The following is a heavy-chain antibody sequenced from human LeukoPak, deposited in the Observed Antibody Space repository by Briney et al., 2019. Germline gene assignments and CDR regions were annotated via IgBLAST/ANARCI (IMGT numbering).Heavy chain of an antibody. Sequence: SETLSLTCTVSGGSISSYYWSWIRQPPGKGLEWIGSIYYSGNTYYNASLKSQVSISIDTSKNQFSLKLTSVTAADTAVYYCARGSSPKPSYSYDSGVTGAFDIWGHGTVVTVSS. D-gene: IGHD3-22*01. CDR3: ARGSSPKPSYSYDSGVTGAFDI. V-gene: IGHV4-59*04. CDR2: IYYSGNT. CDR1: GGSISSYY. J-gene: IGHJ3*02.